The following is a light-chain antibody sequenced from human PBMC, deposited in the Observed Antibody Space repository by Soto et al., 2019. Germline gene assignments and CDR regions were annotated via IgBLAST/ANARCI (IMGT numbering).Light chain of an antibody. Sequence: EIVMTQSPATMSVSPGERATLSCRASQSVSSNLAWYQQKPGQAPRLLIYGASTRATGIPARFSGSRSGTEFTLTISILHSEDFAVYYWQQYNNWSGTFGQGTKVDIK. CDR2: GAS. J-gene: IGKJ1*01. CDR3: QQYNNWSGT. V-gene: IGKV3-15*01. CDR1: QSVSSN.